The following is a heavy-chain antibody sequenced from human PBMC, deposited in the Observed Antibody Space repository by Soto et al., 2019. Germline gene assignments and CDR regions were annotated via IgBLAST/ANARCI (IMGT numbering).Heavy chain of an antibody. V-gene: IGHV3-53*01. D-gene: IGHD5-18*01. CDR3: ARARWIQLWLGHYYFDY. Sequence: EVQLVESGGGLIQPGGSLRLSCAASGFTVSSNYMSWVRQAPGKGLEWVSVIYSGGSTYYADSVKGRFTISRDNSKKQLYLKMNSLRDEDTAVYYCARARWIQLWLGHYYFDYWGQGTLVTVSS. J-gene: IGHJ4*02. CDR2: IYSGGST. CDR1: GFTVSSNY.